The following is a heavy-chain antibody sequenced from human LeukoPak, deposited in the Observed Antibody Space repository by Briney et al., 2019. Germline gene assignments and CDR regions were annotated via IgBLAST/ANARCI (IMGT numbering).Heavy chain of an antibody. CDR3: AKDRWELRDDYYFDY. V-gene: IGHV3-30*18. J-gene: IGHJ4*02. CDR2: ISYDGSNK. D-gene: IGHD1-26*01. Sequence: GGSLRLSCAASGFTFSSYGMHWVRQAPGKGLEWVAVISYDGSNKYYADSVKGRFTISRDNSKNTLYLQMNSLRAEDTAVYYCAKDRWELRDDYYFDYWGQGTLVTVSS. CDR1: GFTFSSYG.